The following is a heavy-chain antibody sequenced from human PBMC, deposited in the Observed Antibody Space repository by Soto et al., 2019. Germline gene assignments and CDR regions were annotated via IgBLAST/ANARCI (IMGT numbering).Heavy chain of an antibody. J-gene: IGHJ4*02. Sequence: GGSLRLSCAASGFTFDDYAMHWVRQAPGKGLEWVSGISWNSGSIGYADSMKGRFTISRDNAKNSLYLQMNSLRAEDTALYYCAKAASGTVVTPAGYWGQGTLVTVS. CDR2: ISWNSGSI. CDR3: AKAASGTVVTPAGY. V-gene: IGHV3-9*01. D-gene: IGHD2-21*02. CDR1: GFTFDDYA.